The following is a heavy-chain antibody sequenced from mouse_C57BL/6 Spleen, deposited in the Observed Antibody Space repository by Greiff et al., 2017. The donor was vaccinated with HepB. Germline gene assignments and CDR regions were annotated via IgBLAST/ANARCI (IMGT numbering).Heavy chain of an antibody. CDR2: IDPENGDT. J-gene: IGHJ3*01. Sequence: EVQLQQSGAELVRPGASVKLSCTASGFNIKDDYMHWVKQRPEQGLEWIGWIDPENGDTEYASKFQGKATITADTSSNTAYLQLSSLTSEDNAVYYCTTDYGSSYPAWFAYWGQGTLVTVSA. D-gene: IGHD1-1*01. CDR3: TTDYGSSYPAWFAY. V-gene: IGHV14-4*01. CDR1: GFNIKDDY.